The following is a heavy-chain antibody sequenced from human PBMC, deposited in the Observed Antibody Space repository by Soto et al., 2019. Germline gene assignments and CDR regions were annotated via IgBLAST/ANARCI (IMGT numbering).Heavy chain of an antibody. V-gene: IGHV3-33*01. D-gene: IGHD2-2*01. CDR3: ARDYMDQLLYFDY. CDR1: GFTFSSYG. Sequence: VQLVESGGGVVQPGRSLRLSCAASGFTFSSYGMHWVRQAPGKGLEWVAVIWYDGSNKYYADSVKGRFTISRDNSKNTLYLQMNSLRAEDTAVYYCARDYMDQLLYFDYWGQGTLVTVSS. J-gene: IGHJ4*02. CDR2: IWYDGSNK.